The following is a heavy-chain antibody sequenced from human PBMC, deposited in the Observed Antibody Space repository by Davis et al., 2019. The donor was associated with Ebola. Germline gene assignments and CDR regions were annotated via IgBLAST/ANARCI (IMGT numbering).Heavy chain of an antibody. V-gene: IGHV3-30-3*02. J-gene: IGHJ4*02. CDR2: ISSDGSNK. CDR3: AKCQYQLLSQNFDY. CDR1: AFTFSTVV. Sequence: GGSLRLSCAASAFTFSTVVMHWVRQAPGKGLEWVAVISSDGSNKYYTDSVKGRFTISRDNSKNTLFLHMNSLRAEDTAVYYCAKCQYQLLSQNFDYWGQGTLVTVSS. D-gene: IGHD2-2*01.